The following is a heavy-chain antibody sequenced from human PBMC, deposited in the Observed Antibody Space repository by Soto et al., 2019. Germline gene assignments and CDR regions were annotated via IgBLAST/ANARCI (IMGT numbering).Heavy chain of an antibody. V-gene: IGHV3-23*01. Sequence: GGSLRLSCTASGFTFNSYFMSWVRQAPGEGLEWTSAISGGGGAKYYSDSVKGRFTISRDNSNNTLYLQMNSLRADDTAVYYCAKSLTASNFRLDVWGHGTRVTVSS. J-gene: IGHJ6*02. D-gene: IGHD7-27*01. CDR2: ISGGGGAK. CDR3: AKSLTASNFRLDV. CDR1: GFTFNSYF.